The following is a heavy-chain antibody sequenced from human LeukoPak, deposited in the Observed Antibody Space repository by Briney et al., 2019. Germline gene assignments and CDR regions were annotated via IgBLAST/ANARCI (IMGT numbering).Heavy chain of an antibody. V-gene: IGHV3-48*04. CDR3: ARGDSSSWYYFDY. Sequence: PGGSLRLSCAASGFTFSSYAMHWVRQAPGKGLEWVSYISSSGSTIYYADSVKGRFTISRDNAKNSLYLQMNSLRAEDTAVYYCARGDSSSWYYFDYWGQGTLVTVSS. CDR2: ISSSGSTI. CDR1: GFTFSSYA. J-gene: IGHJ4*02. D-gene: IGHD6-13*01.